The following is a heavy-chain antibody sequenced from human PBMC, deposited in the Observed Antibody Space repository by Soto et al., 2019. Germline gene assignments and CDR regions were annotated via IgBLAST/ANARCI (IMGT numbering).Heavy chain of an antibody. CDR1: GGSISSGGYY. J-gene: IGHJ4*02. CDR2: IYYSGST. Sequence: SETLSLTCTVSGGSISSGGYYWSWIRQHPGKGLEWIGYIYYSGSTYYNPSLKSRVTISVDTSKNQFSLKLSSVTDADTAVYYCARSSSGYYAYFDYWGQGTLVTVSS. D-gene: IGHD3-22*01. CDR3: ARSSSGYYAYFDY. V-gene: IGHV4-31*02.